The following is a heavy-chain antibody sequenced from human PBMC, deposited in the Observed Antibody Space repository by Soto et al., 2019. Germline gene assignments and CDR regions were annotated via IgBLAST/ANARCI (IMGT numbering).Heavy chain of an antibody. D-gene: IGHD4-17*01. J-gene: IGHJ4*02. CDR2: LWSAGRIQ. CDR3: ARVDFGGNSYYFDY. V-gene: IGHV3-33*01. Sequence: KSLECVAVLWSAGRIQYYGDSVQGRFTISSDYSNNTLHIQMNSLRAEDTALDSCARVDFGGNSYYFDYWGQGTLVTV.